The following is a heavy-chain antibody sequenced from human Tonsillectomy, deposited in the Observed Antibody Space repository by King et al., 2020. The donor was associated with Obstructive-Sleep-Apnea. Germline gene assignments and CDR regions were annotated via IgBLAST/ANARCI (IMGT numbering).Heavy chain of an antibody. CDR2: MNPNSGNT. Sequence: QLVQSGAEVKKPGASVKVSCKASGYTFASYDINWVRQATGQGLEWMGWMNPNSGNTGYAQKFQGRVTMTRNTSISTAYMELSSLRSKDTAVYYCATSKYYYDSSGFHWNYWGQGTLVTVSS. CDR3: ATSKYYYDSSGFHWNY. J-gene: IGHJ4*02. V-gene: IGHV1-8*01. CDR1: GYTFASYD. D-gene: IGHD3-22*01.